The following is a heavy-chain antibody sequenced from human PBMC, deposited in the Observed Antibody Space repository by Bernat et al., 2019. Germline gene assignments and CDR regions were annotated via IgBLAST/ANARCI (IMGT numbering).Heavy chain of an antibody. CDR3: ARDEFDRSGDAFDI. Sequence: EVQLVESGGGLVQPGGSLKLSCAASGFTFSGSAMHWVRQASGKGLEWISYISSSGTAVHYADSVRGRFTISRDTAKNSLYLQLNSLRVEDTAVYYCARDEFDRSGDAFDIWGQGTMVTVSS. CDR1: GFTFSGSA. J-gene: IGHJ3*02. D-gene: IGHD3-10*01. V-gene: IGHV3-48*03. CDR2: ISSSGTAV.